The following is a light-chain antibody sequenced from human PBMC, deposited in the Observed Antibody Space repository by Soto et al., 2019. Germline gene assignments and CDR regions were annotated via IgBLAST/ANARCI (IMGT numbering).Light chain of an antibody. Sequence: EIVLTQSPGTLSLSPGERVTLSFSASQSVSSSYLAWYQQKPGQAPRLLIYGASSRATGIPERFSGSVSETDFTLSISRLEPEDFAVYYCQHYGNSPLTFGQGTRLEVK. CDR3: QHYGNSPLT. V-gene: IGKV3-20*01. J-gene: IGKJ5*01. CDR1: QSVSSSY. CDR2: GAS.